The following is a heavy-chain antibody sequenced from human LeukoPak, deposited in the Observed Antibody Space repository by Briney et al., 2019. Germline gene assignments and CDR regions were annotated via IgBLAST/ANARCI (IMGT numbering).Heavy chain of an antibody. CDR1: GGSFSGYY. V-gene: IGHV4-34*01. Sequence: SETLSLTCAVYGGSFSGYYWSWIRQPPGKGLEWIGEINHSGSTNYNPSLKSRVTISVDTSKNQFSLELSSVTAADTAVYYCARSYRTILTGYYAFDYWGQGTLVTVSS. D-gene: IGHD3-9*01. J-gene: IGHJ4*02. CDR3: ARSYRTILTGYYAFDY. CDR2: INHSGST.